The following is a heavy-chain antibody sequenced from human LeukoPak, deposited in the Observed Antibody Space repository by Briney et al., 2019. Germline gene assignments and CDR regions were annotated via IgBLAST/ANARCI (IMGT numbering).Heavy chain of an antibody. CDR1: GFTFSNYI. J-gene: IGHJ4*02. CDR3: ARDVRAMAFDY. D-gene: IGHD5-18*01. Sequence: GGSLRLSCAASGFTFSNYIMNWVRQAPGKGLEWVSSISSRSGYIYYADSVKGRFTISRDNAKNSLYLQMNSLRAEDTAVYYCARDVRAMAFDYWGQGTLVTVSS. V-gene: IGHV3-21*01. CDR2: ISSRSGYI.